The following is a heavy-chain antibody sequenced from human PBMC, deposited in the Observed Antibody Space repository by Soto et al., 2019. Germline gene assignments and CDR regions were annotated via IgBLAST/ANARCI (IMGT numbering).Heavy chain of an antibody. CDR1: GYTFTSYG. V-gene: IGHV1-18*01. J-gene: IGHJ4*02. CDR3: ARETSIAAADY. D-gene: IGHD6-13*01. Sequence: QVQLVQSGAEVKKPGASVKVSCKASGYTFTSYGISWVRQAPGHGLEGMGWISAYNGNTTYAQKLQGRVTMTTDTSTSTAYMELRSLSSDDSAVYSCARETSIAAADYCGRGTLVTVSS. CDR2: ISAYNGNT.